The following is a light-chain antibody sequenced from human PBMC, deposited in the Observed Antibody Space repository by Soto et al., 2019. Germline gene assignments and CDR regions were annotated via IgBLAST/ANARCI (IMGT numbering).Light chain of an antibody. Sequence: GCTQSQDTLTLSSGERATRSCRASQSVSSYLAWYQQKPGQAPRLLIYDASNRATGIPARFSGSGSGTDFTLSISRLEPEDFAVYYCRQYGTSPPITFAQLTRLAI. V-gene: IGKV3-20*01. CDR3: RQYGTSPPIT. CDR2: DAS. J-gene: IGKJ5*01. CDR1: QSVSSY.